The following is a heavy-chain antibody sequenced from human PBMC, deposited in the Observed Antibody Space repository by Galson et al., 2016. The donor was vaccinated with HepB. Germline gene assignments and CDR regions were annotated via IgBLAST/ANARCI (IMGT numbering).Heavy chain of an antibody. D-gene: IGHD5-12*01. J-gene: IGHJ4*02. CDR2: INAGNGNT. Sequence: SVKVSCKASGYSFTRYTIHWVRQAPGQRPEWMGWINAGNGNTKYSQKFQGRVTISRDTSASTACMELSSLRSEDTTVYYCARSYSGYDHFDYWGQGTLVTVSS. V-gene: IGHV1-3*01. CDR1: GYSFTRYT. CDR3: ARSYSGYDHFDY.